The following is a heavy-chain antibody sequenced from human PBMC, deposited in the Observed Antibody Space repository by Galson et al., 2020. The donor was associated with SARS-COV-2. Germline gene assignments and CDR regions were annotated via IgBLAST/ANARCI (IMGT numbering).Heavy chain of an antibody. CDR3: ASTTVTTALYGMDV. CDR2: IYYSGST. D-gene: IGHD4-17*01. Sequence: SETLSLTCTVSGGSISSGGYYWSWIHQHPGKGLEWIGYIYYSGSTYYNPSLKSRVTISVDTSKNQFSLKLSSVTAADTAVYYCASTTVTTALYGMDVWGQGTTVTVSS. J-gene: IGHJ6*02. V-gene: IGHV4-31*03. CDR1: GGSISSGGYY.